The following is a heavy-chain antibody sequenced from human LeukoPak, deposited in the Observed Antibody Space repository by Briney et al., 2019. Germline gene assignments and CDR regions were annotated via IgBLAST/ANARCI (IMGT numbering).Heavy chain of an antibody. J-gene: IGHJ3*02. CDR1: GYTFTSYD. D-gene: IGHD2-2*02. V-gene: IGHV1-8*01. CDR2: MNPNSGNT. CDR3: ARGHLHCSSTSCYSDAFDI. Sequence: ASVKVSCKASGYTFTSYDINWVRQATGQGLEWMGWMNPNSGNTGYAQKFQGRVTMTRNTSISTAYMELSSLRSEDTAVYYCARGHLHCSSTSCYSDAFDIWGQGTMVTVSS.